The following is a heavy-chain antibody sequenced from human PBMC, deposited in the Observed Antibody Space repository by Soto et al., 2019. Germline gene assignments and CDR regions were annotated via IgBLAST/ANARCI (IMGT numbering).Heavy chain of an antibody. Sequence: EVQLLESGGGLVQPGGSLRLSCAASGFTFSSYAMSWVRQAPGKGLEWVSAISGSGGSTYYADSGKGRFTISRDNSKNTLYLQMNSLRAEDTAVYYGASRGDYLTFDYWGQGTLVTVSS. V-gene: IGHV3-23*01. CDR1: GFTFSSYA. CDR2: ISGSGGST. D-gene: IGHD4-17*01. CDR3: ASRGDYLTFDY. J-gene: IGHJ4*02.